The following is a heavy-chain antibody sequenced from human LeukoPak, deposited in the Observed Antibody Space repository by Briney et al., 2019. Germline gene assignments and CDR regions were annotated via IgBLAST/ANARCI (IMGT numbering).Heavy chain of an antibody. CDR2: ISSSSSTI. CDR1: GFTFSSYS. V-gene: IGHV3-48*04. J-gene: IGHJ4*02. D-gene: IGHD4-17*01. Sequence: PGGSLRLSCAASGFTFSSYSMNWVRQAPGKGLEWVSYISSSSSTIYYADSVKGRFTISRDNAKNSLYLQMNSLRAEDTALYYCAKDRTTVTTAPDYWGQGTLVTVSS. CDR3: AKDRTTVTTAPDY.